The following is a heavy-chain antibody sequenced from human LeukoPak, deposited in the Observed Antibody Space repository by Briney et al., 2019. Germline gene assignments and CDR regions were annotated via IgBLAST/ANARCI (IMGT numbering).Heavy chain of an antibody. V-gene: IGHV4-30-2*01. J-gene: IGHJ4*02. CDR2: IYHSGST. CDR3: ARDHRARGVWEVIDY. D-gene: IGHD3-10*01. Sequence: PSQTLSLTCTVSGGSISSGGYYWSWIRQPPGKGLEWIGYIYHSGSTYYNPSLKSRVTISVDRSKNQFSLKLSSVTAADTAVYYCARDHRARGVWEVIDYWGQGTLVTVSS. CDR1: GGSISSGGYY.